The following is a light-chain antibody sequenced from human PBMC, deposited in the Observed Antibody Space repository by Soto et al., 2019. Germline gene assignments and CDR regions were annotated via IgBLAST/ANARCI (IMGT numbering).Light chain of an antibody. V-gene: IGKV3-15*01. Sequence: EILMTQSPATLSVSPGDRATLSCRASQIISTNLAWYQQKPGQAPRLLIYGASTRATGIPARFSGSGSGTDFTLTISSLQYEDFAVYYCQQYSDWPPYTFGQGTKLEIK. CDR3: QQYSDWPPYT. J-gene: IGKJ2*01. CDR1: QIISTN. CDR2: GAS.